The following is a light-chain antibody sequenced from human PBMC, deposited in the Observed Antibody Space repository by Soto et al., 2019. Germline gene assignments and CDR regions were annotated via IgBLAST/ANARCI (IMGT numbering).Light chain of an antibody. CDR2: KAS. V-gene: IGKV1-5*03. CDR3: QQYNSFPT. Sequence: DIQMTQSPSTLSASVGDRVTITCRASQSISSWLAWYQQKPGKAHKLLIYKASSLESGVPSRFSSSGSGTEFTLTISSLQPDDFATYYCQQYNSFPTFGQGTKVEIK. J-gene: IGKJ1*01. CDR1: QSISSW.